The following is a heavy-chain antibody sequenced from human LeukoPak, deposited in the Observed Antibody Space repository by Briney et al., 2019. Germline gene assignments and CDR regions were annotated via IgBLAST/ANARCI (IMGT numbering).Heavy chain of an antibody. CDR3: ARQGAGQWLVPDYYYGMDV. D-gene: IGHD6-19*01. CDR1: GYSFTSYW. V-gene: IGHV5-51*01. Sequence: AGESGKISCKGSGYSFTSYWIGWVRQMPGKGLKWMGIIYPGDSDTRYSPSFQGQVTISADKSISTAYLQWSSLKASDTAMYYCARQGAGQWLVPDYYYGMDVWGQGNTVTLSS. CDR2: IYPGDSDT. J-gene: IGHJ6*02.